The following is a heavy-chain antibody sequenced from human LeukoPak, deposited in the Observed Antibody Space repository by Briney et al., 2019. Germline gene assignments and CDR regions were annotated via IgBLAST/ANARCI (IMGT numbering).Heavy chain of an antibody. CDR3: ARADIVVVVAFDY. D-gene: IGHD2-15*01. CDR1: GASISSRSYY. CDR2: IKQDGSEK. V-gene: IGHV3-7*01. Sequence: ETLSLTCTVSGASISSRSYYWGWVRQAPGKGLEWVANIKQDGSEKYYVDSVKGRFTISRDNAKNSLYLQMNSLRAEDTAVYYCARADIVVVVAFDYWGQGTLDTVSS. J-gene: IGHJ4*02.